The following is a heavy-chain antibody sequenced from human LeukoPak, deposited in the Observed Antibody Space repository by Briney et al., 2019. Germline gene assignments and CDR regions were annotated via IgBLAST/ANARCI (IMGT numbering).Heavy chain of an antibody. Sequence: GGSLRLSCAASGFTFSSYAMSWVRQAPGKGLEWVSAISGGGGSTYYADSVKGRFTISRDNSKNTLYLQMNSLRAEDTAVYYCAKDPGVVITTTPGSWGQGTLVTVSS. V-gene: IGHV3-23*01. D-gene: IGHD3-22*01. CDR3: AKDPGVVITTTPGS. CDR2: ISGGGGST. J-gene: IGHJ4*02. CDR1: GFTFSSYA.